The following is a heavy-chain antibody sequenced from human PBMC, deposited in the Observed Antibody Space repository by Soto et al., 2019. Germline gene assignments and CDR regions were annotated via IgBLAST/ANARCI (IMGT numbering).Heavy chain of an antibody. CDR3: GRGYARLDH. CDR2: IKEDGNEK. Sequence: EVQLVESGGGLVQPGGSLRLSCAASGFTFSSYWRSWTRQAPGKGLEWVANIKEDGNEKYYVESEKGRFTISRDNVENSLFLQMNSLRGEDTVLYYCGRGYARLDHWGQGTLVTVSS. J-gene: IGHJ4*02. D-gene: IGHD2-2*01. V-gene: IGHV3-7*03. CDR1: GFTFSSYW.